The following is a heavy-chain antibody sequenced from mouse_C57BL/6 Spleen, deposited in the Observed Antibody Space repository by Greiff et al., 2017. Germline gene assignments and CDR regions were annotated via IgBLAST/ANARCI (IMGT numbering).Heavy chain of an antibody. J-gene: IGHJ3*01. Sequence: EVQLQESGAELVRPGASVKLSCTASGFNIKDDYMHWVKQRPEQGLEWIGWIDPENGDTEYASKFQGKATITADTSSNTAYLQLSSLTSEDTAVYYCTKNYGSSLFAYWGQGTLVTVSA. V-gene: IGHV14-4*01. D-gene: IGHD1-1*01. CDR3: TKNYGSSLFAY. CDR2: IDPENGDT. CDR1: GFNIKDDY.